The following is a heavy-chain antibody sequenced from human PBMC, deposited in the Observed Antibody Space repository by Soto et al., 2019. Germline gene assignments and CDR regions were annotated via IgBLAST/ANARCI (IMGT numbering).Heavy chain of an antibody. D-gene: IGHD4-17*01. J-gene: IGHJ4*02. CDR2: IDTDGGGT. V-gene: IGHV3-74*01. CDR1: GFTFRSHR. CDR3: ATVFDV. Sequence: EVQLVESGGGLVQPGGSLRVSCAASGFTFRSHRIHWVRQAPGKGLEWVSRIDTDGGGTSYADSVKGRFTISTANAENTVYLQRNGLRVEDTAVYYCATVFDVWGQGTLVTVSS.